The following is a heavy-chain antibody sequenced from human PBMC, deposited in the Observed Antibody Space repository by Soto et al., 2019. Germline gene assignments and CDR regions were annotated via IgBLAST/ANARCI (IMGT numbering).Heavy chain of an antibody. J-gene: IGHJ3*02. V-gene: IGHV4-59*01. CDR1: GGSIRSYY. CDR3: ARVTGAFDI. CDR2: IDYSGTT. D-gene: IGHD3-10*01. Sequence: QVQLQESGPGLVKPSETLSLTCTVSGGSIRSYYWCWIRQPPEKGLEWIGYIDYSGTTNYNPSLNSRVTISVDTSRNQFSLILNSVTAADTAVYYCARVTGAFDIWGQGTIVTVSS.